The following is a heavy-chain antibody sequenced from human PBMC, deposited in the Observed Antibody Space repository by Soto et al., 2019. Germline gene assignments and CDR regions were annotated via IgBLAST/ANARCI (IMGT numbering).Heavy chain of an antibody. CDR3: ASGGVDVVATSAFDY. CDR1: GLTYSSSA. CDR2: INPILGTP. D-gene: IGHD5-12*01. J-gene: IGHJ4*02. Sequence: QVQLVQSGAEVSKPGSSVKVSCKASGLTYSSSAISWVRQAPGQGPEWMGGINPILGTPDYAPKFQGRVTITADESTRTVYMDLGSLRSEDTAMYYCASGGVDVVATSAFDYWGQGTLVTVSS. V-gene: IGHV1-69*01.